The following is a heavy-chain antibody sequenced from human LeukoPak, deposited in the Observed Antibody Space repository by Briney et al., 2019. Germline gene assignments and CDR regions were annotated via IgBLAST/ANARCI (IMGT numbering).Heavy chain of an antibody. J-gene: IGHJ4*02. CDR1: GGSISSYY. D-gene: IGHD2-2*01. V-gene: IGHV4-59*05. Sequence: SETLSLTCTVSGGSISSYYWSWIRQPPGKGLEWIGSIYYSGSTYYNPSLKSRVTISVDTSKNQFSLKLSSVTAADTAVYYCARQRGLVPAAALADYWGQGTLVTVSS. CDR2: IYYSGST. CDR3: ARQRGLVPAAALADY.